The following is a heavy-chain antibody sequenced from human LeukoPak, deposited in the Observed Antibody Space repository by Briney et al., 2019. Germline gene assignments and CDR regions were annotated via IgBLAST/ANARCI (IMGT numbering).Heavy chain of an antibody. D-gene: IGHD3-10*01. V-gene: IGHV3-15*01. CDR1: GLTFSNAW. CDR2: VQSKTDGGTI. J-gene: IGHJ4*02. CDR3: SSLMIRGIINI. Sequence: PGGSLRLSCAASGLTFSNAWMSWVRQAPGKGLEWVGRVQSKTDGGTIEYAAPVKGRFTISRGDSKTTLYLQMNSLKTEDTGVYYCSSLMIRGIINIWGQGTLVTVSS.